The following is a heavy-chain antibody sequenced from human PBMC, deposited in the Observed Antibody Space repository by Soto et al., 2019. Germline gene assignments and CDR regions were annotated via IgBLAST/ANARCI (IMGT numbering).Heavy chain of an antibody. J-gene: IGHJ1*01. D-gene: IGHD4-17*01. CDR2: IRAYNGNT. CDR3: ARDFVHGDHPEYFQH. V-gene: IGHV1-18*01. CDR1: GYTFTSYG. Sequence: ASVKVSCKASGYTFTSYGISWVRQAPGQGLEWMGWIRAYNGNTNYAQKLQGRVTMTTDTSTSTAYMELRSLRADDTAVYYCARDFVHGDHPEYFQHWGQGTLVTVSS.